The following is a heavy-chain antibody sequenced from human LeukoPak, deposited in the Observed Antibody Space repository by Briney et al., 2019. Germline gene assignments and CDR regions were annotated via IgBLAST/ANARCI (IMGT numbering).Heavy chain of an antibody. Sequence: ASVKVSCKVSGYTLTELSMYWVRQAPGKGLEWMGGSNPEDGETIYAQKFQGRVTMTEDESTDTAYMELRSLRSEDTAMYYCVPDGLELWGHWGQGTLVTVSS. CDR3: VPDGLELWGH. J-gene: IGHJ4*02. D-gene: IGHD1-7*01. V-gene: IGHV1-24*01. CDR2: SNPEDGET. CDR1: GYTLTELS.